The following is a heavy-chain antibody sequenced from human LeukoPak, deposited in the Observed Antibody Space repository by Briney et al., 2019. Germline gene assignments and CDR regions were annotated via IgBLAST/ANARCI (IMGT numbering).Heavy chain of an antibody. Sequence: ASVKVSCKASGGTFSSYAISWVRQAPGQGLEWMGGIIPIFGTANYAQKFQGRVTITADESTSTAYMELSSLRSEDTAVYYCARERIHQLLSCCPDYWGQGTLVTVSS. V-gene: IGHV1-69*13. CDR2: IIPIFGTA. D-gene: IGHD2-2*01. J-gene: IGHJ4*02. CDR3: ARERIHQLLSCCPDY. CDR1: GGTFSSYA.